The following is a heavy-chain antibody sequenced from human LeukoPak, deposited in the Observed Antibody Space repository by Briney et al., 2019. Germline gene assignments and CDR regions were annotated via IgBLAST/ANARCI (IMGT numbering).Heavy chain of an antibody. CDR1: GFTFSSYA. J-gene: IGHJ3*02. D-gene: IGHD2/OR15-2a*01. V-gene: IGHV3-23*01. CDR2: ISGSGGST. Sequence: GGSLRLSCAASGFTFSSYAMSWVRQAPGTGLEWVSTISGSGGSTYYADSMKGRFTISRDNSKNTLYLQVNSLRAEDTAMYYCARNILFAFDIWGQGTMVTVSS. CDR3: ARNILFAFDI.